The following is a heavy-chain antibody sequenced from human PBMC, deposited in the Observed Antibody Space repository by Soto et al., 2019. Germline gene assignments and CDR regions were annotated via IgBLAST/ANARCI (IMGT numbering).Heavy chain of an antibody. CDR3: ARVPAPYRYYFDY. J-gene: IGHJ4*02. D-gene: IGHD3-16*02. CDR1: GFTFSTYV. Sequence: EVQLLESVGGLAQPGGSLRLSCGASGFTFSTYVMAWVRQAPGKGLEWVSMISDSGDTTYYADSVKGRFTISRDNSKNTVYLQMTSLTAEDTGIYFCARVPAPYRYYFDYWGQGTLVTVSS. CDR2: ISDSGDTT. V-gene: IGHV3-23*01.